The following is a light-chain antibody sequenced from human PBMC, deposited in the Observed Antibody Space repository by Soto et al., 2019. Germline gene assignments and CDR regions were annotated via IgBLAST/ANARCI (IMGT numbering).Light chain of an antibody. CDR3: QQYGSSSWT. Sequence: EIVLTQSPGTLSLSPGDRATLSCRASQSVSSSYFAWYQRRFGQAPRLLIYAASSRATGIPDRFSGSGSGTDFTLTISRLEPEDFAVCYCQQYGSSSWTFGQGTKVDIK. V-gene: IGKV3-20*01. J-gene: IGKJ1*01. CDR1: QSVSSSY. CDR2: AAS.